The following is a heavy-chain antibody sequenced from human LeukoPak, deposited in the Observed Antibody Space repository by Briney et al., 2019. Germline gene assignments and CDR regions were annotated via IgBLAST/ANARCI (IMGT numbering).Heavy chain of an antibody. J-gene: IGHJ4*02. V-gene: IGHV3-21*01. CDR3: ARGGARQLELY. CDR2: ISSSSSYI. Sequence: GGSLRLSCAASGFTFSSYSMNWVRQAPGKGLEWVSSISSSSSYIYYAGSVKGRFTISRDNAKNSLYLQMNSLRAEDTAVYYCARGGARQLELYWGQGTLVTVSS. CDR1: GFTFSSYS. D-gene: IGHD1-7*01.